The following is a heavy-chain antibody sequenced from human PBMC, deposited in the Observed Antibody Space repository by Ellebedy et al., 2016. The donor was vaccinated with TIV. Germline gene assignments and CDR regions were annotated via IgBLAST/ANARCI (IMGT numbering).Heavy chain of an antibody. CDR3: ARVRYSSGWQPLYYYYGMDV. V-gene: IGHV3-30-3*01. CDR2: ISYDGSNK. J-gene: IGHJ6*02. D-gene: IGHD6-19*01. CDR1: GFTFSSYA. Sequence: GESLKISXAASGFTFSSYAMHWVRQAPGKGLEWVAVISYDGSNKYYADSVKGRFTISRDNSKNTLYLQVNSLRAEDTAVYYCARVRYSSGWQPLYYYYGMDVWGQGTTVTVSS.